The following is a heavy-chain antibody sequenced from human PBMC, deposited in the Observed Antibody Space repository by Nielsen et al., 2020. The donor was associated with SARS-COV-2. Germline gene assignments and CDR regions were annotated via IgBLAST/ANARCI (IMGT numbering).Heavy chain of an antibody. CDR1: GYTFTSYG. J-gene: IGHJ4*02. D-gene: IGHD2-15*01. V-gene: IGHV1-18*01. CDR3: ARVGYCSGGSCPLDY. Sequence: ASVKVSCKASGYTFTSYGISWVRQAPGQGLEWMGWISAYNGNTNYAQKLQGRVTMTTDTSASTAYMELSSLRSEDTAVYYCARVGYCSGGSCPLDYWGQGTLVTVSS. CDR2: ISAYNGNT.